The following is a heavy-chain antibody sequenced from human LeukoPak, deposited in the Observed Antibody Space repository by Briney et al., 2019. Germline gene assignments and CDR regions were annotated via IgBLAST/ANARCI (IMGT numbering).Heavy chain of an antibody. J-gene: IGHJ6*02. CDR1: GYTFTGHY. CDR3: ARDLLMTTVTTYPDLGGMDV. V-gene: IGHV1-2*02. D-gene: IGHD4-17*01. CDR2: INPNSGGT. Sequence: ASVKVSCKASGYTFTGHYMHWVRQAPGQGLEWMGWINPNSGGTNYAQKFQGRVTMTRDTSISTAYMELSRLRSDDTAVYYCARDLLMTTVTTYPDLGGMDVWGQGTTVTVSS.